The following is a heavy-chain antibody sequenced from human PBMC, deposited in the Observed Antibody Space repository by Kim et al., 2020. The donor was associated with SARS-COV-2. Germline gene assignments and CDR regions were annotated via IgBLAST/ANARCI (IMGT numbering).Heavy chain of an antibody. CDR2: IYYSGST. D-gene: IGHD3-22*01. V-gene: IGHV4-61*03. CDR3: ARVPFHYDSSNSASFFDY. CDR1: GGSVSSESYY. J-gene: IGHJ4*02. Sequence: SETLSLTCTVSGGSVSSESYYWSWIRQPPGKGLEWIGNIYYSGSTKYSPSLKSRVTISVDTPKNYFSLRLSSVTAADTAVYYCARVPFHYDSSNSASFFDYWGQGTLATVSS.